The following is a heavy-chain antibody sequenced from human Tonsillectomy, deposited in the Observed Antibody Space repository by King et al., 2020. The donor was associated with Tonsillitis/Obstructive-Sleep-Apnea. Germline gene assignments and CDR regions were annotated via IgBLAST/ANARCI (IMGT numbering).Heavy chain of an antibody. Sequence: VQLVESGAEVKKPGASVKVSCKASGYTFTSYGISWARQAPGQGLEWMGWISAYNGNTNYAQKLQGRVTMTTDTSTSTAYMELRSLRSDDTAVYYCARARGYGDYAYYFDYWGQGTLVTVSS. CDR1: GYTFTSYG. J-gene: IGHJ4*02. D-gene: IGHD4-17*01. CDR2: ISAYNGNT. CDR3: ARARGYGDYAYYFDY. V-gene: IGHV1-18*01.